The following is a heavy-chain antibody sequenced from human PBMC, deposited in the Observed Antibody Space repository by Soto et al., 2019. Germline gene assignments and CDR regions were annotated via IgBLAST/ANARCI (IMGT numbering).Heavy chain of an antibody. V-gene: IGHV4-4*07. CDR3: ARGMVVPGTKLSFNWFDP. D-gene: IGHD2-15*01. CDR2: IYISGST. J-gene: IGHJ5*02. CDR1: GGSIRSHY. Sequence: SETLSLTCNVSGGSIRSHYWTWIRQSDGKGLEWIGRIYISGSTNYNPSLRSRVTMSLDTSKNQFSMRLTSVTAADTAVYYCARGMVVPGTKLSFNWFDPWGPGIPVTVSS.